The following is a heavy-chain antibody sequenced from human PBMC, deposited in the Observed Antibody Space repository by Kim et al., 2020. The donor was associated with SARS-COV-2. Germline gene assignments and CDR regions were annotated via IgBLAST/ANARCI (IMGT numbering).Heavy chain of an antibody. CDR1: GFTFSNYA. CDR3: AKSKSGAVED. J-gene: IGHJ4*02. V-gene: IGHV3-23*01. Sequence: GGSLRLSCAASGFTFSNYAMNWVRQAPGKGLEWVSTIVSGGTTLYADSVKGRFTISRDNSKNTLCLQMNSLRVEDTAVYYCAKSKSGAVEDWGQGTRVTVSS. CDR2: IVSGGTT. D-gene: IGHD7-27*01.